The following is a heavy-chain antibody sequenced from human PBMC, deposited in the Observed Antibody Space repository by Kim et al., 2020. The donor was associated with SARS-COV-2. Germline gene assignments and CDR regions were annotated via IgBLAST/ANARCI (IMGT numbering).Heavy chain of an antibody. V-gene: IGHV3-74*01. D-gene: IGHD3-9*01. J-gene: IGHJ4*02. CDR3: ARGWGAAWFFES. CDR2: INSDGSTT. CDR1: GFTFSNDL. Sequence: GGSLRLSCAASGFTFSNDLMYWVRQAPGKGPVWVSRINSDGSTTHYADSVKGRSTICRDNAKNTLHLQMNSLRAEDTAVYYCARGWGAAWFFESWGQGTLVTVSS.